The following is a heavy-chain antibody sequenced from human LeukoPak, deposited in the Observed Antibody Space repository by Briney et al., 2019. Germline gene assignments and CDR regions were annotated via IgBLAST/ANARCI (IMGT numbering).Heavy chain of an antibody. CDR1: GFTFSSYS. Sequence: GGSLRLSCAASGFTFSSYSMNWVRQAPGKGLEWVSSISSSSSYIYYADSVKGRFTISRDNAKNSLYLQMNSLRAEDTAVYYCXXDGVANSAEYFQHWGQGTLVTVSS. CDR2: ISSSSSYI. CDR3: XXDGVANSAEYFQH. D-gene: IGHD3-3*01. J-gene: IGHJ1*01. V-gene: IGHV3-21*01.